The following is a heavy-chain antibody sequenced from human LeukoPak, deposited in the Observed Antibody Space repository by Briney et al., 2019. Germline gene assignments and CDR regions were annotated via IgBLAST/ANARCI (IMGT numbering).Heavy chain of an antibody. V-gene: IGHV4-59*08. CDR2: IYYSGVT. CDR3: ARVQGGLAATTLFDY. D-gene: IGHD4-11*01. J-gene: IGHJ4*02. Sequence: SETLSLTCTVSGGSITSSYWSWIRQSPGKGLDFIGYIYYSGVTNYNPSLKSRVTISVDTSKNQFSLKLSSVTAADTAVYYCARVQGGLAATTLFDYWGQGTLVTVSS. CDR1: GGSITSSY.